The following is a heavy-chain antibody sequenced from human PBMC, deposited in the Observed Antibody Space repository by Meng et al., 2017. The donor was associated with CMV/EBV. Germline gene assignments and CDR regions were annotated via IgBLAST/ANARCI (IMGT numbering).Heavy chain of an antibody. CDR2: IKQDGSEK. CDR1: GFTFSSYW. D-gene: IGHD6-6*01. V-gene: IGHV3-7*01. CDR3: ARDRARGEWFDP. J-gene: IGHJ5*02. Sequence: ETLSLTCAASGFTFSSYWMSWVRQAPGKGLEWVANIKQDGSEKYYVDSVKGRFTISRDNAKNSLHLQMNSLRAEDTAVYYCARDRARGEWFDPWGQGTLVTVSS.